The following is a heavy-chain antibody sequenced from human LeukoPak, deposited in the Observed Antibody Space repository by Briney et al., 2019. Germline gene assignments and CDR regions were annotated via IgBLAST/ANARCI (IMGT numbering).Heavy chain of an antibody. V-gene: IGHV1-24*01. CDR3: ATYDSSGYSRD. J-gene: IGHJ1*01. D-gene: IGHD3-22*01. Sequence: GASVKVSCRVSGYTLTELSMHWVRQAPGKGLEWMGGFDPEDGETIYAQKFQGRVTMTEDTSTEKAYMELSSLRYEDTAVYYCATYDSSGYSRDWGQGTLVTVSS. CDR2: FDPEDGET. CDR1: GYTLTELS.